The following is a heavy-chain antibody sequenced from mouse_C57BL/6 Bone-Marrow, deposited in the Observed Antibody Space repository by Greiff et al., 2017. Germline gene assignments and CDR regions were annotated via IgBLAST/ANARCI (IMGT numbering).Heavy chain of an antibody. CDR2: IDPESGDT. Sequence: VQLQQSGAELVRPGASVKLSCTASGFNFTDYYIHWVKQRPEQGLEWIGWIDPESGDTDYTAKFKGKATITSDKSSSTAYLQLRSLTSEDSAVYYGASFDSNYVDFEVRGTGITVT. D-gene: IGHD2-5*01. J-gene: IGHJ1*03. V-gene: IGHV14-4*01. CDR3: ASFDSNYVDFEV. CDR1: GFNFTDYY.